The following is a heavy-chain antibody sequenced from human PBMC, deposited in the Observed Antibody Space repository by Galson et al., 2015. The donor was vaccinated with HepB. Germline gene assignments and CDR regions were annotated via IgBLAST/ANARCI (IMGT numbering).Heavy chain of an antibody. Sequence: SLRLSCAASGFTFSEYAMYWVRQAPGKGLEWVSAISGDGETTYYADSVKGRFTFSRDNSKNTVYLQMNSLRADHTAKYYCAKDAVETAPGEHPIDSWGQGPLVSVAS. CDR2: ISGDGETT. V-gene: IGHV3-23*01. J-gene: IGHJ4*02. CDR3: AKDAVETAPGEHPIDS. CDR1: GFTFSEYA. D-gene: IGHD4-23*01.